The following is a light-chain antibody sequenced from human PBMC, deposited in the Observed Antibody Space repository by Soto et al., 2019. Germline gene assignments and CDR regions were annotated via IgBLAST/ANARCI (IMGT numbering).Light chain of an antibody. CDR1: QSVSSSY. J-gene: IGKJ1*01. V-gene: IGKV3-20*01. Sequence: EIVLTQSPGTLSLSPGERATLSCRASQSVSSSYLAWYQQKPGQAPRPLIYGASSRATVIPDRFSGSGSGPDFTLTISRLEPEDFAVYSCQQYGSSPQTFGKGTKVAIK. CDR3: QQYGSSPQT. CDR2: GAS.